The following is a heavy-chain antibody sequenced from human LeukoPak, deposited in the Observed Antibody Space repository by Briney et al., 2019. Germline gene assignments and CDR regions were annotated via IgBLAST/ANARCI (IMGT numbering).Heavy chain of an antibody. Sequence: GGSLRLSCAASGFTFSNYWMTWVRQAPGKGLEWVAHIREDGGEKHYVDPVKGRFTISRDNAKNSLYLQMNSLRAEDTAMYYCVRDRGYCSGGTCYALWDYWGQGTLVTVSS. CDR3: VRDRGYCSGGTCYALWDY. J-gene: IGHJ4*02. CDR2: IREDGGEK. D-gene: IGHD2-15*01. CDR1: GFTFSNYW. V-gene: IGHV3-7*01.